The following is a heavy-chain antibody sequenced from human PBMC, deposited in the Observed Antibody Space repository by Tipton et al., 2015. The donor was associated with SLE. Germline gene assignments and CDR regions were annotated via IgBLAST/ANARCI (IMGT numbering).Heavy chain of an antibody. V-gene: IGHV4-31*03. D-gene: IGHD3-22*01. CDR3: ARAPYVYDSRTSIY. Sequence: TLSLTCTVSGGSVNTGNCYWTWIRQHPGKGPEWIGYIHNSGTTYYNPSLRGRITISIDTSKNQYFLSLNSVTAADTAVYYCARAPYVYDSRTSIYWGQGSLVTVSS. CDR2: IHNSGTT. J-gene: IGHJ1*01. CDR1: GGSVNTGNCY.